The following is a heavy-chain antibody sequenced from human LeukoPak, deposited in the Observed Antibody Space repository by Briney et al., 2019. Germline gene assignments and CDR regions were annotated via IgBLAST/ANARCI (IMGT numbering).Heavy chain of an antibody. CDR1: GFTFSSYG. D-gene: IGHD1-26*01. V-gene: IGHV3-30*18. J-gene: IGHJ3*02. Sequence: PGGSLRLSCAASGFTFSSYGMHWVRQAPGKGLEWVAVISYDGSNKYYADSVKGRFTISRDNSKNTLYLQMNSLRAEDTAVYYCAKVLKSVGATVGAFDIWGQGTMVTVSS. CDR3: AKVLKSVGATVGAFDI. CDR2: ISYDGSNK.